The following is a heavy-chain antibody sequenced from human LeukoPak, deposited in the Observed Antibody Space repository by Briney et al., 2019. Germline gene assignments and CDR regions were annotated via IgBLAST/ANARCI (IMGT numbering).Heavy chain of an antibody. CDR1: GYTFTSYG. Sequence: ASVKVSCKASGYTFTSYGISWVRQAPGQGLEWMGWISAYNGNTNYAQKLQGRVTMTTDTSTSTAYMELRSLRSDDTAVYYCARVRVGATKDYYYMDVWGKGTTVTISS. V-gene: IGHV1-18*01. D-gene: IGHD1-26*01. CDR3: ARVRVGATKDYYYMDV. CDR2: ISAYNGNT. J-gene: IGHJ6*03.